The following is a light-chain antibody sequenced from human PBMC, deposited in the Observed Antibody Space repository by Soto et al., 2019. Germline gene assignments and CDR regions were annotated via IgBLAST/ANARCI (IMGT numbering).Light chain of an antibody. CDR1: QSVSSN. CDR2: GAY. V-gene: IGKV3-15*01. CDR3: QHYNTWPGT. J-gene: IGKJ2*01. Sequence: EIVMTQSPATLSVSPGERATLSCRASQSVSSNLAWYQHKPGQAPRLLIYGAYLRATGIPARFSGSGSGTEFTLTISSVQSEDSAVYYCQHYNTWPGTFGQGTKLDIK.